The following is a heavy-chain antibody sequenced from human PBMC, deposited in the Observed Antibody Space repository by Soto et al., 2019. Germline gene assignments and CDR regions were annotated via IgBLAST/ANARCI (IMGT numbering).Heavy chain of an antibody. J-gene: IGHJ4*02. V-gene: IGHV3-11*01. CDR3: ASARAASGRSFDS. Sequence: QVQLVESGGGLVKPGGSLRLSCAASGFTFSDYYMSWIRQAPGKGLEWLSYISSNSITIYYADSVKGRFTISRDNARNSLYLQMNSLRVEDTAMYYCASARAASGRSFDSWGQGTLVAVSS. CDR1: GFTFSDYY. D-gene: IGHD1-26*01. CDR2: ISSNSITI.